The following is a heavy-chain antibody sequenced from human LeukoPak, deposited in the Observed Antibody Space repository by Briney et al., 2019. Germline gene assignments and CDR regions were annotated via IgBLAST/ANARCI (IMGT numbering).Heavy chain of an antibody. D-gene: IGHD3-22*01. CDR1: GFTFSSYS. J-gene: IGHJ4*02. Sequence: GGSLSLSCAASGFTFSSYSMNWVRQAPGKGLEWVSSISSSSSYIYYADSVKGRFTISRDNAKNSLYLQMNSLRAEDTAVYYCAKDANKMYYYDSSGYWHLDYWGQGTLVTVSS. CDR2: ISSSSSYI. CDR3: AKDANKMYYYDSSGYWHLDY. V-gene: IGHV3-21*04.